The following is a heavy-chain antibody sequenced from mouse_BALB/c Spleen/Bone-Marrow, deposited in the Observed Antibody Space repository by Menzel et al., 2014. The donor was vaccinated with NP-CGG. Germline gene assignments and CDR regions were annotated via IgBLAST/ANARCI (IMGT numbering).Heavy chain of an antibody. J-gene: IGHJ1*01. V-gene: IGHV2-9*02. CDR2: IWAGGST. CDR3: ARDPRYDWYFDV. Sequence: VMLVESGPGLVAPSQSLSISCTVSGFSLTSYGVHWVRQPPGKGLEWLGVIWAGGSTNYNSALMSRLSISKDNSKSQVFLKMNSLQADDTAMYYCARDPRYDWYFDVWGAGTTVTVSS. D-gene: IGHD2-14*01. CDR1: GFSLTSYG.